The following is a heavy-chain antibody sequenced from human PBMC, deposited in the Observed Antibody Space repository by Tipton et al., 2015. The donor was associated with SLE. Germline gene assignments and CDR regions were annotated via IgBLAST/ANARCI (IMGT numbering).Heavy chain of an antibody. Sequence: TLSLTCTVSGGSISSGSYYWSWIRQPPGKGLEWIGEINHSGSTNYNPSLKSRVTISVDTSKNQFSLKLSSVTAADTAVYYCARPDFWSGYPDYWGQGTLVTVSS. D-gene: IGHD3-3*01. CDR2: INHSGST. J-gene: IGHJ4*02. CDR3: ARPDFWSGYPDY. CDR1: GGSISSGSYY. V-gene: IGHV4-39*01.